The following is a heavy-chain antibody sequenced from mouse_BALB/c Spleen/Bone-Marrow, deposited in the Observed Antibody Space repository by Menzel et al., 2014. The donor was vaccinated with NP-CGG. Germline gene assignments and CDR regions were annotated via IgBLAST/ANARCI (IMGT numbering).Heavy chain of an antibody. CDR1: GFNIKDTY. V-gene: IGHV14-3*02. CDR2: IDPANGNT. J-gene: IGHJ2*01. Sequence: VQLQQSGAELVKPGASVKLSCTASGFNIKDTYMHWVKQRPEQGLEWIGRIDPANGNTKYDPKFQGKATITADTSSNTAYLQISSLTSEDTAVYYCALYYDYDVGYWGRGTTLTVSS. D-gene: IGHD2-4*01. CDR3: ALYYDYDVGY.